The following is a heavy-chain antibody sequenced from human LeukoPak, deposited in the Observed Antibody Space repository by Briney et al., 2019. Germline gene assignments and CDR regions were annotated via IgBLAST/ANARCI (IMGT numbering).Heavy chain of an antibody. D-gene: IGHD3-10*01. CDR2: INHSGST. CDR1: GGSFSGYY. J-gene: IGHJ4*02. CDR3: ARDGYYYGSGSYLFDY. V-gene: IGHV4-34*01. Sequence: PSETLSLTCAVYGGSFSGYYWSWLRQPPGKGLEWIGEINHSGSTNYNPSLKSRVTISVDTSKNQFSLKLSSVTAADAAVYYCARDGYYYGSGSYLFDYWGQGTLVTVSS.